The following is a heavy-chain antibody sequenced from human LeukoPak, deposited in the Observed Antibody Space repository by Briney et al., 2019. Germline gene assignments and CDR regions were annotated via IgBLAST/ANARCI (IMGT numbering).Heavy chain of an antibody. Sequence: SETLSLTCAVSSYSISSGSYWGCIRQSPGKGLEWVGSIFHSGNSYYNPSLKSRLTMSVDKSKNQFSLKLTSVTAADTALYYCARVTYVDDMLYQYFDYWGQGILVTVSS. J-gene: IGHJ4*02. CDR3: ARVTYVDDMLYQYFDY. V-gene: IGHV4-38-2*01. CDR1: SYSISSGSY. D-gene: IGHD4-17*01. CDR2: IFHSGNS.